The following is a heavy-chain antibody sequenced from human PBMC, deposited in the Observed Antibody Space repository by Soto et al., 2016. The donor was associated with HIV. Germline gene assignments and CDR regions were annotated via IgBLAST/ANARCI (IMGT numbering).Heavy chain of an antibody. D-gene: IGHD6-19*01. Sequence: EVRLVESGGGLVQPGGSLRLSCVASGFSFSNYWMHWVRQTPGKGLVWVSRISSDGFTTTYADSVKGRFTISRDNAKSILHLQMNSVRVEDTAIYYCARPGYNSGWSDYFAMDVWGQGATVTVAS. CDR3: ARPGYNSGWSDYFAMDV. J-gene: IGHJ6*02. CDR2: ISSDGFTT. CDR1: GFSFSNYW. V-gene: IGHV3-74*03.